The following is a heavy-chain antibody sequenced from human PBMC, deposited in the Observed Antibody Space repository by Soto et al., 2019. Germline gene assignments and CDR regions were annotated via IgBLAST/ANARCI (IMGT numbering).Heavy chain of an antibody. CDR3: ARDREVSGYYYFDY. V-gene: IGHV1-3*01. D-gene: IGHD5-12*01. CDR1: GNTFTSYA. J-gene: IGHJ4*01. CDR2: INAGNGNT. Sequence: ASVKVCCKASGNTFTSYAMHWVRQAPGQRLEWMGWINAGNGNTKYSQKFQGRVTFTRDTSASTAYMELTSLRSEDTAVYYCARDREVSGYYYFDYWGHGTLVNVSS.